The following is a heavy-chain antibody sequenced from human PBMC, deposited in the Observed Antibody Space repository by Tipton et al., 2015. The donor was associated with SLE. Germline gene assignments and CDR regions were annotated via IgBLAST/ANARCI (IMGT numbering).Heavy chain of an antibody. CDR3: ARGDSGSFRAAFDI. J-gene: IGHJ3*02. CDR1: GGSFSGYY. CDR2: IYYSGST. Sequence: TLSLTCAVYGGSFSGYYWSWIRQPPGKGLEWIGYIYYSGSTNYNPSLKSRVTISVDTSKNQFSLKLSSVTAADTAVYYCARGDSGSFRAAFDIWGQGTMVTVSS. V-gene: IGHV4-59*01. D-gene: IGHD1-26*01.